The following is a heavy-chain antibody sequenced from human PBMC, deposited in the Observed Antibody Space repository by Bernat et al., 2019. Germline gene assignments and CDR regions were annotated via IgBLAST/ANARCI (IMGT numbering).Heavy chain of an antibody. CDR2: SSESGDRT. Sequence: EVRLLESGGGLVQPGGSLRLSCAASGFTFSSHAMTWVRQGPGKGLEWVSRSSESGDRTDYADSVEGRFTISRDNSKNTLYLQMNSLRAEDTAVYYCAKEECSGGACYATDYWGQGTLVTVSS. J-gene: IGHJ4*02. CDR3: AKEECSGGACYATDY. D-gene: IGHD2-15*01. CDR1: GFTFSSHA. V-gene: IGHV3-23*01.